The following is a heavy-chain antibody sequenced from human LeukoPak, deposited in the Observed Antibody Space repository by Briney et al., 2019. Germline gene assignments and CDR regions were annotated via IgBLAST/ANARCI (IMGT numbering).Heavy chain of an antibody. V-gene: IGHV5-51*01. CDR2: IYPGDSDT. CDR3: ARHREEGYSYGYYFDY. J-gene: IGHJ4*02. D-gene: IGHD5-18*01. Sequence: GESLKISCKGSGYSFTSYWIGWVRQMPGKGLEWMGIIYPGDSDTRYSPSFQGQVTISADKSISTAYLQWSSLKASNTAMYYCARHREEGYSYGYYFDYWGQGTLVTVSS. CDR1: GYSFTSYW.